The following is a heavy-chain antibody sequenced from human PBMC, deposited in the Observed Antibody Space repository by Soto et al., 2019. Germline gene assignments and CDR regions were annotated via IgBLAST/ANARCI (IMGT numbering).Heavy chain of an antibody. CDR1: GFTFSSYA. D-gene: IGHD3-16*01. J-gene: IGHJ5*02. V-gene: IGHV3-23*01. CDR2: ISGSGGST. Sequence: PGGSLRLSCAASGFTFSSYAMSWVRQAPGKGLEWVSAISGSGGSTYYADSVKGRFTISRDNSKNTLYLQMNSLRAEDTAVYYCAKDGGVSPMYDYIWGSFSAHFDPWGQGTLITVSS. CDR3: AKDGGVSPMYDYIWGSFSAHFDP.